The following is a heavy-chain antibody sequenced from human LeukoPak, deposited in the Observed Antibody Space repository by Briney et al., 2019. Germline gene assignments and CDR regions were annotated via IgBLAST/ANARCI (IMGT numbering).Heavy chain of an antibody. V-gene: IGHV4-59*01. CDR3: AREGKLTGYFGGLGFNY. D-gene: IGHD6-19*01. CDR1: GGSISSYY. Sequence: SETLSLTCTVSGGSISSYYWSWIRQPPGKGLEWIGSIDYSGSTIYNPALKSRVTMSVDTSKNQFSLNLTSVTAADTAVYYCAREGKLTGYFGGLGFNYWGQGILVTVSS. CDR2: IDYSGST. J-gene: IGHJ4*02.